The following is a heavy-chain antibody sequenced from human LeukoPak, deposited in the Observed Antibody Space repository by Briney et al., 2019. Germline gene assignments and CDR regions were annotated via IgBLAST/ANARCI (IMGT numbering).Heavy chain of an antibody. Sequence: GGSLRHSCAASGFTFTNYWMHWVRQAPGMGLVSVSRLPPDELDIIYADSVKGRFTVSRDNAKNTVYLQMNNLRAEDTAVYYCARDGGVLGKFDYWGQGTLVTVSS. CDR3: ARDGGVLGKFDY. CDR1: GFTFTNYW. D-gene: IGHD3-3*01. V-gene: IGHV3-74*01. CDR2: LPPDELDI. J-gene: IGHJ4*02.